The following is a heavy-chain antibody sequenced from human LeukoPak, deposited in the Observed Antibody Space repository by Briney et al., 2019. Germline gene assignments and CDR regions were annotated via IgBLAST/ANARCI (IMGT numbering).Heavy chain of an antibody. CDR2: ISAYNGNT. CDR3: ARNVLRYFDWLPRQDY. V-gene: IGHV1-18*01. CDR1: GYTFTSSG. D-gene: IGHD3-9*01. Sequence: ASVKVSCKASGYTFTSSGISWVRQAPGQGLEWMGWISAYNGNTNYAQKLQGRVTMTTDTSTSTAYMELRSLRSDDTAVYYCARNVLRYFDWLPRQDYWGQGTLVTVSS. J-gene: IGHJ4*02.